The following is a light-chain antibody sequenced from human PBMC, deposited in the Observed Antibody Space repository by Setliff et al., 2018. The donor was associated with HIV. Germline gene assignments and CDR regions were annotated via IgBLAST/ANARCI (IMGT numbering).Light chain of an antibody. Sequence: QSVLTQPASVSGSPGQSIAISCTGSSSDVGGFNSVSWYQQHPDKAPKLIVYEVTNRPSEVSDRFFGSKSGNTASLTSSVLQTEDEADYYCLSYTTPTPSPYVFGPGTKVTVL. V-gene: IGLV2-14*03. CDR1: SSDVGGFNS. CDR2: EVT. CDR3: LSYTTPTPSPYV. J-gene: IGLJ1*01.